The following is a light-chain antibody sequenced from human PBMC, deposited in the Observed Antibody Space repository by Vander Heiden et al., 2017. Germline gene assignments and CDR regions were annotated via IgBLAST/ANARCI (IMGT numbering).Light chain of an antibody. CDR1: SSDVGGYNL. V-gene: IGLV2-23*02. CDR3: CSYAGSSTSWV. Sequence: SALTQPASVSVSPGQSITTSCTGTSSDVGGYNLVSWYQQHPGKAPKLMIYEVSKRPSGVANRFSGSKSGNTASLTISGLQAEDEADYCCCSYAGSSTSWVFGGGTKLTVL. J-gene: IGLJ3*02. CDR2: EVS.